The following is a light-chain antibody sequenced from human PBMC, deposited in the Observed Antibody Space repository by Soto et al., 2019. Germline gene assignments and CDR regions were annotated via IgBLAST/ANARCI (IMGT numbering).Light chain of an antibody. V-gene: IGLV1-47*01. J-gene: IGLJ2*01. CDR2: RNN. CDR3: AAWDDSLSAV. CDR1: SSNIGSNY. Sequence: QSVLTQPPSASGTPGQRVTISCSGSSSNIGSNYVYWYQQLPGTAPKLLIDRNNQRPSGVPDRFSGSKSGTSASLAISGLRSEDEADYYCAAWDDSLSAVFGGGTKLTVL.